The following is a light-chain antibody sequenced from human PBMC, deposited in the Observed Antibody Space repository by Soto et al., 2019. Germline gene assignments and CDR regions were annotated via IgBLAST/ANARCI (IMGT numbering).Light chain of an antibody. J-gene: IGKJ1*01. Sequence: DIQMTQSPSTLSASVGDRVTITCRASQSITIWLAWYQQKPGKAPKLLIFDASSLESGVPSRFSGSGSGTDFHLTISSLQPDDFATYYCQHYKSYSWTFGQGTKVEIK. CDR2: DAS. CDR3: QHYKSYSWT. CDR1: QSITIW. V-gene: IGKV1-5*01.